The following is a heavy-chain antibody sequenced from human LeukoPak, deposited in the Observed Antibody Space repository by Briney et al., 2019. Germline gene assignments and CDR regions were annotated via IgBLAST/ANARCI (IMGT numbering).Heavy chain of an antibody. CDR2: IYPGDSDT. J-gene: IGHJ4*02. CDR3: ARRDSISWYGDY. Sequence: GESLKISCKGSGYIFTSYWIGWVRQMPGKGLEWMGIIYPGDSDTTYSPSFQGQVTISADKSINTAYLQWSSLKASDTAMYYCARRDSISWYGDYWGQGTLVTVSS. V-gene: IGHV5-51*01. D-gene: IGHD6-13*01. CDR1: GYIFTSYW.